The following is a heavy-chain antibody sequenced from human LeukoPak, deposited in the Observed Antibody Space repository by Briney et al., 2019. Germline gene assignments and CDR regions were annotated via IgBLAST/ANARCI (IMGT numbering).Heavy chain of an antibody. D-gene: IGHD6-6*01. Sequence: GLINPKSGGTNYAQKFQGRVTMTRDTSISTAYMELSSLRSDDTAVYYCARDRGLTSIAASAWGQGTLVTVSS. CDR3: ARDRGLTSIAASA. J-gene: IGHJ5*02. CDR2: INPKSGGT. V-gene: IGHV1-2*02.